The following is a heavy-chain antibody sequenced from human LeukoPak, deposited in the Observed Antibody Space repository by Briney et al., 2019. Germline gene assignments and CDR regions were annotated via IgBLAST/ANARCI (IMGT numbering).Heavy chain of an antibody. CDR1: GFTFSNYW. J-gene: IGHJ4*02. CDR2: INRDGSDK. V-gene: IGHV3-7*04. Sequence: GGSPRLSCAASGFTFSNYWMTWVRQAPGKGLEWVANINRDGSDKYYMASVQGRFTISRDNAKNSLSLQMNSLRVEDTAVYFCARAIEGAYDLWGQGTLVTVSS. D-gene: IGHD5-12*01. CDR3: ARAIEGAYDL.